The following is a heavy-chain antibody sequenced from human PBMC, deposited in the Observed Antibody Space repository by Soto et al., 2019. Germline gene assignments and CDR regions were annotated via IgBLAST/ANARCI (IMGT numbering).Heavy chain of an antibody. CDR1: GGTFSSYT. CDR2: IIPILGIA. V-gene: IGHV1-69*04. J-gene: IGHJ4*02. D-gene: IGHD4-17*01. Sequence: ASVKVSCKASGGTFSSYTISWVRQAPGQGLEWMGRIIPILGIANYAQKFQGRVTITADKPTSTAYMELSSLRSEDTAVYYCARDGSVLLHDYGHDYYFDYWGQGTLVTVSS. CDR3: ARDGSVLLHDYGHDYYFDY.